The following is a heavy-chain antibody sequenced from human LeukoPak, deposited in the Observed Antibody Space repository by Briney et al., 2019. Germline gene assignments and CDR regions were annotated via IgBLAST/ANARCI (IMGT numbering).Heavy chain of an antibody. Sequence: PGRSLRLSCAASGFTFSSYGMHWVRQAPGKGLEWVAVISYDGSNKYYADSVKGRFTISRDNSKNTLYLQMNSLRAEDTAVYYCAKPSGTSYYFDYWGQGTLVTVSS. J-gene: IGHJ4*02. CDR1: GFTFSSYG. CDR3: AKPSGTSYYFDY. V-gene: IGHV3-30*18. D-gene: IGHD6-25*01. CDR2: ISYDGSNK.